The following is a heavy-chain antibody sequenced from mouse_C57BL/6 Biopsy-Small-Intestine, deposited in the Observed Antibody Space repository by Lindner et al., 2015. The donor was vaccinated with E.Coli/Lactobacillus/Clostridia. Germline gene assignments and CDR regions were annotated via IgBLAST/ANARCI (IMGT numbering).Heavy chain of an antibody. D-gene: IGHD1-1*01. CDR3: ARIYEGWYFDV. CDR2: INPSSGYT. CDR1: GYTFTSYW. J-gene: IGHJ1*03. V-gene: IGHV1-7*01. Sequence: VQLQESGAELAKPGASVKLFCKASGYTFTSYWMHWVKQRPGQGLEWIGYINPSSGYTKYNQKFKDKATLTADKSSSTAYMQLSSLTYEDSAVYYCARIYEGWYFDVWGTGTTVTVSS.